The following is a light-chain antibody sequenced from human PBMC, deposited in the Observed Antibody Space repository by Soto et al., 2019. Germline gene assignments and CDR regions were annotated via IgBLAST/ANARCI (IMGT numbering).Light chain of an antibody. CDR2: DVS. V-gene: IGLV2-14*01. CDR1: SSDVGGYNY. J-gene: IGLJ1*01. Sequence: QCALTQPASVSGSPGQSITISCTGTSSDVGGYNYVSWHQQHPGKAPKLMIYDVSNRPSGVSNRFSGSKSGNTASLTISGLQAEDEADYYCSSYTSSSTLYVFGTGTKVTVL. CDR3: SSYTSSSTLYV.